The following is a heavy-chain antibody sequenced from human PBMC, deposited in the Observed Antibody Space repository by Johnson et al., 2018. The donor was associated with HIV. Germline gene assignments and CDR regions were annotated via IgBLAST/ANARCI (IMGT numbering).Heavy chain of an antibody. J-gene: IGHJ3*02. CDR2: SSSSGSTI. V-gene: IGHV3-48*04. CDR1: GFTFSTYA. Sequence: VQLVESGGSVVRPGGSLRLSCAASGFTFSTYAMHWIRRAPGKGLEWVSSSSSSGSTIYYADSVQGRFTISSDNAKNTLYLQMNSLRAEDTAVYYCAREVDAFDMWGQGTLVTVSS. CDR3: AREVDAFDM.